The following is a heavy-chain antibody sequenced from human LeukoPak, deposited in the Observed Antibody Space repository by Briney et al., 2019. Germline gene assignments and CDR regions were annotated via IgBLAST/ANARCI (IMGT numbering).Heavy chain of an antibody. CDR2: ISAYNGNT. J-gene: IGHJ4*02. CDR1: GYTFTSYG. Sequence: ASVKVSCKASGYTFTSYGISWVRQAPGQGLEWMGWISAYNGNTNYAQKLQGRVTMTTDTSTSTAYMELRSLRSDDTAVYYCARDRPDYDFWSVLRIDYWGQGTLVTVSS. D-gene: IGHD3-3*01. V-gene: IGHV1-18*01. CDR3: ARDRPDYDFWSVLRIDY.